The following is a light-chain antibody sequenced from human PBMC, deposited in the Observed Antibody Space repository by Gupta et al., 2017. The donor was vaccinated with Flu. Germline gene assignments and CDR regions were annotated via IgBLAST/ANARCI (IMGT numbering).Light chain of an antibody. Sequence: GDRVTMTCRASQSIGNYLKWYRQKPGEAPNLLIYAARTLESGVPLRFSGSGSGTDFTLTITSLQPEDRATYFCQHTYSLPPTFGRGTKVEIK. J-gene: IGKJ4*01. CDR3: QHTYSLPPT. V-gene: IGKV1-39*01. CDR1: QSIGNY. CDR2: AAR.